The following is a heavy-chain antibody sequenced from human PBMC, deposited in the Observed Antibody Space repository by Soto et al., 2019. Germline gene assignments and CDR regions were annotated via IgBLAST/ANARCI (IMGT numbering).Heavy chain of an antibody. CDR1: GFTFSSYA. J-gene: IGHJ2*01. Sequence: QVQLVESGGGVVQPGRSLRLSCAASGFTFSSYAMHWVRQAPGKGLEWVAVISYDGSNKYYADSVKGRFTISRDNSKNTLYLQMNSLRAEATAVYYCAREEDWDFDLWGRGTMVTVSS. V-gene: IGHV3-30-3*01. CDR3: AREEDWDFDL. CDR2: ISYDGSNK.